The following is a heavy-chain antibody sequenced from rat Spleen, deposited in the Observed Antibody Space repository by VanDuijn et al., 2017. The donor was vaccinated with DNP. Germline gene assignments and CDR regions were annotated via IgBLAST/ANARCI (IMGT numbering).Heavy chain of an antibody. J-gene: IGHJ4*01. Sequence: EVQLVESGGGLVQPGRSLKLSCAASGFTFSDYNMAWVRQAPKKGLEWVATISYDGSSTYYRDSVKGRFTISRGNAENTVYLQMNSLRSEDTATYYCAKDRDGGFAMDAWGQGTSVAISS. CDR1: GFTFSDYN. D-gene: IGHD1-11*01. CDR2: ISYDGSST. V-gene: IGHV5-7*01. CDR3: AKDRDGGFAMDA.